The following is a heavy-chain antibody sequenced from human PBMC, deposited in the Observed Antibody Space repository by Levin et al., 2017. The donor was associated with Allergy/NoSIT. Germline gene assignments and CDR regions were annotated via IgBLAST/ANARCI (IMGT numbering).Heavy chain of an antibody. CDR3: AREGSFDSSGYNDAFDI. J-gene: IGHJ3*02. D-gene: IGHD3-22*01. Sequence: PSETLSLTCAASGFIVTNNYMSWVRQAPGKGLEWVSVLYSGGTTKYADSVKGRFTISRDNSKNTLYLQMNSLRVEDTAVYYCAREGSFDSSGYNDAFDIWGQGTMVTVSS. V-gene: IGHV3-53*01. CDR1: GFIVTNNY. CDR2: LYSGGTT.